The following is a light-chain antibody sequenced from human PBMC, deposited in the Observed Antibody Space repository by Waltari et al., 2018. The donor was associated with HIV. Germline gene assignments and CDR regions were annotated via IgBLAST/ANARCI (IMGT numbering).Light chain of an antibody. CDR3: QQSFSTPPT. V-gene: IGKV1-39*01. Sequence: DIQLTQSPSSLSASVGDRVTITFRASQSISSFLNWYQQKPGKAPKVLIYAASSLQSGVPSRFSGSGSGTDFTLTISSLQPEDCATYYCQQSFSTPPTFGGGTKVEIK. CDR1: QSISSF. J-gene: IGKJ4*01. CDR2: AAS.